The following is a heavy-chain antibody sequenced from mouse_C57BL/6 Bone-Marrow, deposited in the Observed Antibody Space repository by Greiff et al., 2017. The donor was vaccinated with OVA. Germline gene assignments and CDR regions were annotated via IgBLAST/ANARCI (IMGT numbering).Heavy chain of an antibody. J-gene: IGHJ3*01. CDR1: GYAFSSYW. CDR2: IYPGDGDT. V-gene: IGHV1-80*01. CDR3: AREGDGSRFAY. D-gene: IGHD1-1*01. Sequence: VKLMESGAELVKPGASVKISCKASGYAFSSYWMNWVKQRPGKGLEWIGQIYPGDGDTNYNGKFKGKATLTADKSSSTAYMQLSSLTSEDSAVYFGAREGDGSRFAYWGEGTLVTVSA.